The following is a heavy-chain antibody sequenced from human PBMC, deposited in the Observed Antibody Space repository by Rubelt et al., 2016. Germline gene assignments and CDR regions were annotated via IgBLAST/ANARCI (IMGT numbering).Heavy chain of an antibody. Sequence: QVTLRESGPALVKLTQTLTLTCTFSGFSLSTSGMCVSWIRQPPGKALVCLVRISWDDDIYYSTSLKTRLTISKDTSKNQVVLTMTNMDPVETTTHDCERIRGYSSGWYQEPPDYWGQGTMVTVTS. CDR2: ISWDDDI. CDR3: ERIRGYSSGWYQEPPDY. J-gene: IGHJ4*02. CDR1: GFSLSTSGMC. V-gene: IGHV2-70*15. D-gene: IGHD6-19*01.